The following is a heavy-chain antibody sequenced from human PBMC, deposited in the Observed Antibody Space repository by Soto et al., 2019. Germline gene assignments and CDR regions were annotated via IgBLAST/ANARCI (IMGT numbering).Heavy chain of an antibody. CDR3: AKDLDSSGWYRAFDI. J-gene: IGHJ3*02. CDR2: ISGSGGST. V-gene: IGHV3-23*01. CDR1: GFTFGSYA. Sequence: GRSLRPSXAASGFTFGSYAMSWVRQAPGNGLEWVSAISGSGGSTYYADSVKGRFTISRDNSKNTLYLQMNSLRAEDTAVYYCAKDLDSSGWYRAFDIWGQGTMVTVSS. D-gene: IGHD6-19*01.